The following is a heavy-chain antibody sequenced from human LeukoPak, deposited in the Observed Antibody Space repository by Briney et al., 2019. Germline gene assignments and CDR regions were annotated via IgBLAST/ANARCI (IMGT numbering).Heavy chain of an antibody. V-gene: IGHV3-23*01. D-gene: IGHD6-13*01. CDR1: GFTFSSYA. CDR3: AKNRGQQLACFDY. CDR2: ISGSGGST. J-gene: IGHJ4*02. Sequence: PGGSLRLSCAASGFTFSSYARSWVRQAPGKGLEWISAISGSGGSTYYADSVKGRFTIARDNAKNTLYLQMNSLIAEDTAVYYCAKNRGQQLACFDYWGQGTLVTVSS.